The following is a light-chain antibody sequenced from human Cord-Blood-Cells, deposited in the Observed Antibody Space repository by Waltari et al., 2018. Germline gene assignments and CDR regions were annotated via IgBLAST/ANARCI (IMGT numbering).Light chain of an antibody. Sequence: QSALTQPASVSGSPGQSITISCTGTSSDVGGYNYVSWYQQHPGKAPQPMIYDVRNRPSGVSNRFSGATSGNTVSLTISGLQAEDEADYYCSSYTSSSTLEVFGGGTKLTVL. CDR1: SSDVGGYNY. V-gene: IGLV2-14*01. CDR3: SSYTSSSTLEV. CDR2: DVR. J-gene: IGLJ3*02.